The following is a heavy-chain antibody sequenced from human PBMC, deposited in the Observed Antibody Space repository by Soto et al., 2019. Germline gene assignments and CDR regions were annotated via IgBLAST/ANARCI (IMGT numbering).Heavy chain of an antibody. D-gene: IGHD3-3*01. J-gene: IGHJ5*02. V-gene: IGHV4-59*01. CDR1: GGSISSDY. CDR2: IYYSGST. Sequence: QVQLQESGPRLVKPSETLSLTCTVSGGSISSDYWSWIRQPPGKGLEWIGYIYYSGSTNYNPSFKSRVTISGDTSKNQFSLKLSSVTAADTAVYYCARFGGGWFDPWGQGTLVTVSS. CDR3: ARFGGGWFDP.